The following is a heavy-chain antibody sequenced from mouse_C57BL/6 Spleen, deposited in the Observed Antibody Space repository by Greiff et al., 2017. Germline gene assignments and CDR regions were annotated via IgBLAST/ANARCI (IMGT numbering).Heavy chain of an antibody. CDR3: AREGLGYAMDY. Sequence: EVMLVESGGGLVKPGGSLKLSCAASGFTFSSYALSWVRQTPEKRLEWVATISDGGSYTYYPDNVKGRFTISRDNAKNNLYLQMSHLKSEDTAMYYCAREGLGYAMDYWGQGTSVTVSS. V-gene: IGHV5-4*01. CDR2: ISDGGSYT. J-gene: IGHJ4*01. CDR1: GFTFSSYA.